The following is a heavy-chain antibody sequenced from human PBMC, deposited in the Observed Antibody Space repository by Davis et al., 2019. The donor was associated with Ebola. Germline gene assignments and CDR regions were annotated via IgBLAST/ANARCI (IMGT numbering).Heavy chain of an antibody. Sequence: GESLKISCAASGFTFSSYWMSWVRQAPGKGLEWVANIKQDGSEKYYVDSVKGRFTISRDNSKNTLYLQMNSLRAEDTAVYYCAKGDPSITMIVVVNPHFDCWGQGTLVTVSS. J-gene: IGHJ4*02. CDR3: AKGDPSITMIVVVNPHFDC. V-gene: IGHV3-7*03. CDR2: IKQDGSEK. CDR1: GFTFSSYW. D-gene: IGHD3-22*01.